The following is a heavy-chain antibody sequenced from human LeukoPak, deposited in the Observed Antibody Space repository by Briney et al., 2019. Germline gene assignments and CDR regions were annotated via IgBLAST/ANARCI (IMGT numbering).Heavy chain of an antibody. V-gene: IGHV4-34*01. Sequence: SETLSLTCTVYGGSFSGYYWSWLRQPPGKGLEWIGEINHTGSTNYNPSLKSRVTISVDTSKNQFSLKLSSMTAADTAVYYCARRNRYYYDGSGYYFGCWGQGTLVTVSS. CDR1: GGSFSGYY. CDR3: ARRNRYYYDGSGYYFGC. D-gene: IGHD3-22*01. J-gene: IGHJ4*02. CDR2: INHTGST.